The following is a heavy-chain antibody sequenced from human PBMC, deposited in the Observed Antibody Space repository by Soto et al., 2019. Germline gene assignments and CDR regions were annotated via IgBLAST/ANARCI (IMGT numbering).Heavy chain of an antibody. V-gene: IGHV3-48*02. CDR2: ISSSSSTI. Sequence: GGSLILSCAASGFTFSSYSMNWVRQAPGKGLEWVSYISSSSSTIYYADSVKGRFTISRDNAKNSLYLQMNSLRDEDTAVYYCASGSSSSWYPTQTFDYWGQGTLVTVSS. CDR1: GFTFSSYS. CDR3: ASGSSSSWYPTQTFDY. J-gene: IGHJ4*02. D-gene: IGHD6-13*01.